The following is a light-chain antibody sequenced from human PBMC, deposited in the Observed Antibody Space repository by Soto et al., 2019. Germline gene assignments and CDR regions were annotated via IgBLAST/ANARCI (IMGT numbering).Light chain of an antibody. CDR3: AAWDDALQGVV. J-gene: IGLJ3*02. Sequence: QPVLTQPPSASGTPGQRVSISCSGRTSNVGSNSANWYQQLPGTAPRLLVYGDKQRPSGVPDRFSASKSGTSISLVISGVQSEDEGDYYCAAWDDALQGVVFGGGTQLTVL. V-gene: IGLV1-44*01. CDR2: GDK. CDR1: TSNVGSNS.